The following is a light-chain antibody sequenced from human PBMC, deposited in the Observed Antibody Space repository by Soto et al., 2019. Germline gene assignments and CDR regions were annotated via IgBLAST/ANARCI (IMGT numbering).Light chain of an antibody. J-gene: IGLJ1*01. Sequence: QSALTQPASVSGSPGQPITISCTGTSSDVGGYNYVSWYQQHPGKAPKLMIYDVSNRPSGVSNRFSGSKSGNTASLTISGLQAEDEADFYCSSYPSSSTLNYVFATGSNVTVL. CDR1: SSDVGGYNY. V-gene: IGLV2-14*01. CDR2: DVS. CDR3: SSYPSSSTLNYV.